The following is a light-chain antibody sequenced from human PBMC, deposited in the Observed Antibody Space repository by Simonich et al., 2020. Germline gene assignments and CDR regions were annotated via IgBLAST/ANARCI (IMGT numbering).Light chain of an antibody. CDR1: SSDVGSYNL. V-gene: IGLV2-23*01. CDR3: CSYAGSSTWV. CDR2: EGR. J-gene: IGLJ3*02. Sequence: HSALPQPAPVSGSPEQSITISCTGTSSDVGSYNLVSWYQQHPGKAPKLMIYEGRKRPSGVSNRFSGSKSGNTASLTISGLQAEDEADYYCCSYAGSSTWVFGGGTKLTVL.